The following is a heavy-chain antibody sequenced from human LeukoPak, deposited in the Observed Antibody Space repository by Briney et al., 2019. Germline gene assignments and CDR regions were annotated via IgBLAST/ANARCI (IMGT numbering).Heavy chain of an antibody. D-gene: IGHD3-9*01. CDR2: ISSSSSYI. Sequence: GGSLRLSCAASGFTFSSYSMNWVRQAPGKGLEWVSSISSSSSYIYYADSVKGRFTISRDNAKNSLYLQMNSLRAEDTAVYYCARGLALDETGGFDYWGQGTLVTVSS. CDR1: GFTFSSYS. J-gene: IGHJ4*02. V-gene: IGHV3-21*01. CDR3: ARGLALDETGGFDY.